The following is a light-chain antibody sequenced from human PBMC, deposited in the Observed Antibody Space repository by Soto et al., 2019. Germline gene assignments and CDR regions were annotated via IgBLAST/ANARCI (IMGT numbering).Light chain of an antibody. CDR3: SSHTNTNTRV. V-gene: IGLV2-14*01. J-gene: IGLJ3*02. CDR2: EVS. CDR1: SSDVGAFNY. Sequence: QSVLTQPASVSGSPGQSITISCTGTSSDVGAFNYVSWYQQHPGKAPKLMIYEVSNRPSGVSIRFSGSKSGNTASLTISGLQTEDEADYYCSSHTNTNTRVFGGGTKVTVL.